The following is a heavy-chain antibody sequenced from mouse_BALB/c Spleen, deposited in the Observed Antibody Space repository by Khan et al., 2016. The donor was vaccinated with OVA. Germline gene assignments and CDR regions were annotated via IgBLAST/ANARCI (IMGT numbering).Heavy chain of an antibody. D-gene: IGHD1-1*01. J-gene: IGHJ2*01. CDR1: GYSITSDYA. Sequence: EVQLQESGPGLVKPSQSLSLTCTVTGYSITSDYAWNWIRQFPGNKLEWMGYINYSGSTSYNPSLKSRISITRDTSKNRFFRQLNSVTTEDTATDYCARDYYGSSYFDYWGQGTTLTVSS. V-gene: IGHV3-2*02. CDR2: INYSGST. CDR3: ARDYYGSSYFDY.